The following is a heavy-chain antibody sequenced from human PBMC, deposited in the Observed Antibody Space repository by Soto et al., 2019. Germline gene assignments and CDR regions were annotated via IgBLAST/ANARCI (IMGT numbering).Heavy chain of an antibody. J-gene: IGHJ4*02. CDR1: GFTFSSYS. V-gene: IGHV3-48*01. D-gene: IGHD3-10*01. CDR2: ISSSSSTI. Sequence: GGSLRLSCAASGFTFSSYSMNWVRQAPGKGLEWVSYISSSSSTIYYADSVKGRFTISRDNAKNSLYLQMNSLRAEDTAVYYCARDKNVGEDVDNFDYWGQGTLVTVSS. CDR3: ARDKNVGEDVDNFDY.